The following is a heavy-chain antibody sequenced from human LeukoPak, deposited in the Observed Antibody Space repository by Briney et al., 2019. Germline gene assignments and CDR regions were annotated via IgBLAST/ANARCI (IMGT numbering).Heavy chain of an antibody. CDR1: GFTFSSYW. CDR2: IKQDGSEK. D-gene: IGHD3-16*01. J-gene: IGHJ6*02. CDR3: AREKLLLGYYGMDV. Sequence: GGSLRLSCAASGFTFSSYWMSWARQAPGKGLEWVANIKQDGSEKYYVDSVKGRFTISRDNAKNSLYLQMNSLRAEDTAVYYCAREKLLLGYYGMDVWGQGTTVTVSS. V-gene: IGHV3-7*01.